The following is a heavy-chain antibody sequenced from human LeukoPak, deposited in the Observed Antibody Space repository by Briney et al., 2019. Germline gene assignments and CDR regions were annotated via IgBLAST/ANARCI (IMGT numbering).Heavy chain of an antibody. V-gene: IGHV3-23*01. CDR3: ATYRQVMLPFES. CDR2: IFPSGGEI. CDR1: GFTFSTFA. J-gene: IGHJ4*02. D-gene: IGHD5-18*01. Sequence: GGSLRLSCAASGFTFSTFAMIWVRQPPGKGLEWVSSIFPSGGEIHYADSVRGRFTISRDNSKSTLSLQMNSLRAEDTAIYYCATYRQVMLPFESWGQGTLVTVSS.